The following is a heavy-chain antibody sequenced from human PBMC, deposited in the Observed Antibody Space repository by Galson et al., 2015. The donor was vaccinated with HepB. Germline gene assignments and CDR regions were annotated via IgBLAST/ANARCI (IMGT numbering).Heavy chain of an antibody. V-gene: IGHV7-4-1*02. CDR3: ARDLSDLGYYYDSSGYGAVDI. Sequence: SVKVSCKASGYTFTSYAMNWVRQAPGQGLEWMGWINTNTGNPTYAQGFTGRFVFSLDTSVSTAYLQISSLKAEDTAVYYCARDLSDLGYYYDSSGYGAVDIWGQGTMVTVSS. J-gene: IGHJ3*02. D-gene: IGHD3-22*01. CDR2: INTNTGNP. CDR1: GYTFTSYA.